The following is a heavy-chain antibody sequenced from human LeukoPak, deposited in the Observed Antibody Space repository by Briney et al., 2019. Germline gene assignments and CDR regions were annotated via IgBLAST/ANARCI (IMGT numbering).Heavy chain of an antibody. CDR3: ARLIPSYVWGSYRPPTYFDY. CDR1: GGSISSYY. Sequence: PSETLSLTCTVSGGSISSYYWSWIRQPAGKGLEWIGRIYNSGSTTYNPSLKSRVTMSVDTSKNQFSLKLSSVTAADTAVYYCARLIPSYVWGSYRPPTYFDYWGQGTLVTVSS. CDR2: IYNSGST. V-gene: IGHV4-4*07. J-gene: IGHJ4*02. D-gene: IGHD3-16*02.